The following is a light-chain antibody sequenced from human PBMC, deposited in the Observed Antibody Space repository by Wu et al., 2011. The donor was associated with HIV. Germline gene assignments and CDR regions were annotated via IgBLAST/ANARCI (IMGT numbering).Light chain of an antibody. CDR2: AAS. V-gene: IGKV3-15*01. CDR1: QTVGSK. Sequence: IVLTQSPATLSVSPGQRATLSCRASQTVGSKLAWYQQKSGQAPRLLIYAASTRATGIPARFSGSGSGTDFSLTISRLEPEDSAVYYCHQYGSGYLYKFGQGTKLEIK. CDR3: HQYGSGYLYK. J-gene: IGKJ2*01.